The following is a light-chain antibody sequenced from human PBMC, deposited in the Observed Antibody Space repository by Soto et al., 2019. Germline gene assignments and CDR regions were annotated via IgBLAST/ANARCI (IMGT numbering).Light chain of an antibody. Sequence: DIQMTQSPSTLSASVGDRVTITCRASESISTWLAWYQQKPGQVPKLLISDAATLQSGVPSRFSGRGSGTEFTLTISSLQPDDFATYYCQKYHSYFGPGTQVEIK. CDR2: DAA. CDR3: QKYHSY. CDR1: ESISTW. J-gene: IGKJ3*01. V-gene: IGKV1-5*01.